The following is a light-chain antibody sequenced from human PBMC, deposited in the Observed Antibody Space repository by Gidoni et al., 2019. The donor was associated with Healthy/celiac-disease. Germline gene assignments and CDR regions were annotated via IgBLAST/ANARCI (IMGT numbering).Light chain of an antibody. Sequence: QSALTQPASVSGSPGQSITISCTGTSSDVGGYNYVSWYQQHPGKAPKLMIYDVSNRPSGVSNRFSGSKSGSTASLTISGLQAEDEADYYCSSYTSSSTLEAVFGGGTQLTVL. CDR1: SSDVGGYNY. CDR2: DVS. CDR3: SSYTSSSTLEAV. J-gene: IGLJ7*01. V-gene: IGLV2-14*03.